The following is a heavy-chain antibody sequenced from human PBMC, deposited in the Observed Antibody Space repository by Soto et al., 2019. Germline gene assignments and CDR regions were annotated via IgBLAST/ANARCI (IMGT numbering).Heavy chain of an antibody. V-gene: IGHV3-7*03. CDR2: IKQDGSEK. D-gene: IGHD2-8*01. Sequence: GSLRLSCAASGFTFSRYWMSWVRQAPGKGLEWVANIKQDGSEKYYVDSVKGRFTISRDNAMNSLYLQMNSLRAEDTAVYYCARVRPVIYCTNGVCGVGGMDVWGQGTTVTVSS. CDR1: GFTFSRYW. CDR3: ARVRPVIYCTNGVCGVGGMDV. J-gene: IGHJ6*02.